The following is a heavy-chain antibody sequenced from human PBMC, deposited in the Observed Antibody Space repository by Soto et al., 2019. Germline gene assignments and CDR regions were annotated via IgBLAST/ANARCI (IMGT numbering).Heavy chain of an antibody. J-gene: IGHJ4*02. V-gene: IGHV4-59*08. D-gene: IGHD3-3*01. CDR3: ARSGEVLRFLEWLSQFDY. CDR2: IYYSGST. CDR1: GGSISSYY. Sequence: PSETLSLTCTVSGGSISSYYWSWIRQPPGKGLEWIGYIYYSGSTNYNPSLKSRVTISVDTSKNQFSLKLSSVTAADTAVYYCARSGEVLRFLEWLSQFDYWSQGTLVTVSS.